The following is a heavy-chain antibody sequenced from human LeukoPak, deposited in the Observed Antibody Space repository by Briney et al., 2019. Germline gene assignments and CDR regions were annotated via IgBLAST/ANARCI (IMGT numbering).Heavy chain of an antibody. J-gene: IGHJ5*02. CDR2: INPSGGST. CDR1: GYTFTSYY. V-gene: IGHV1-46*01. CDR3: ARDVPGSIGTTARFDP. D-gene: IGHD1-1*01. Sequence: ASVKVSCKASGYTFTSYYMHWVRQAPGQGLEWMGIINPSGGSTNYAQKFQGRVTMTADTSTSTAYMELRSLRSDDTAIYYCARDVPGSIGTTARFDPWGQGTLVTVSS.